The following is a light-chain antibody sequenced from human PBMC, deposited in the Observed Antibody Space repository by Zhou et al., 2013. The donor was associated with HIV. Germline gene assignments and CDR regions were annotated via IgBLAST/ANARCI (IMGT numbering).Light chain of an antibody. V-gene: IGKV1-33*01. CDR1: QDITIH. CDR3: QHYDNLVFT. Sequence: DIQMTQSPSSLSASVGDRVTITCRASQDITIHLNWYQERPGKAPKLLIYAASNLETGVPPRFSGSGSGTNFSLTINSLQPEDIATYYCQHYDNLVFTFGPGTRVDLK. J-gene: IGKJ3*01. CDR2: AAS.